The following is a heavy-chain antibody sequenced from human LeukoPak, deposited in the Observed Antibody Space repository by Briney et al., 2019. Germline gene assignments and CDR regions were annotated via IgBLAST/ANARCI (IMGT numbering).Heavy chain of an antibody. CDR2: ISAYNGNT. V-gene: IGHV1-18*01. CDR3: ARDSVVRDCSSTSCYYYYYGMDV. CDR1: GYTFTSYG. Sequence: ASVKVSCKASGYTFTSYGISWVRQAPGQGLEWMGWISAYNGNTNYAQKLQGRVTMTTDTSTSTAYMELRSLRSDDTAVYYCARDSVVRDCSSTSCYYYYYGMDVWGQGTTVTVSS. D-gene: IGHD2-2*01. J-gene: IGHJ6*02.